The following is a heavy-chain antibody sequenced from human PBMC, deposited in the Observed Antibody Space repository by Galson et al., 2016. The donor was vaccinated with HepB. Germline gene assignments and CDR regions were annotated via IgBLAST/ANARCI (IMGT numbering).Heavy chain of an antibody. J-gene: IGHJ4*02. CDR2: MHYSEGT. D-gene: IGHD1-1*01. CDR3: ARDSDDDAAAGLDF. Sequence: LEWIGEMHYSEGTNYNPSLQSRVTMSIDTSQKQFSLQLTSVTAADTAVYYCARDSDDDAAAGLDFWGQGTMVTVSS. V-gene: IGHV4-4*06.